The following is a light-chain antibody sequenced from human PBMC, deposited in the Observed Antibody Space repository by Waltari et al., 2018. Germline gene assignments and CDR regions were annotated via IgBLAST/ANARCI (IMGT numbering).Light chain of an antibody. V-gene: IGKV3-15*01. Sequence: EIVMTQSPATLSVSPGERATLSCRDSQRGSSNLAWYQQKPGQAPRLLIYGASTRATGIPARFSGSGSGTEFTLTISSLQSEDFAVYYCQQYNNWPLFTFGPGTKVDIK. CDR2: GAS. CDR1: QRGSSN. J-gene: IGKJ3*01. CDR3: QQYNNWPLFT.